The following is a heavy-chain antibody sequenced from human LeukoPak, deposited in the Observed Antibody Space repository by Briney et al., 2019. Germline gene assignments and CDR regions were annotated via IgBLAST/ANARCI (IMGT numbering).Heavy chain of an antibody. V-gene: IGHV3-30*02. J-gene: IGHJ4*02. CDR3: AKVGRGGPAD. CDR1: GFTFSTYG. D-gene: IGHD2-15*01. Sequence: GGSLRLSCAASGFTFSTYGMHWVRQAPGEGLEWVAFIQYDGSDKYYADSVKGRFTISRDNSKNTLFLQMNTLRAEDTAVYYCAKVGRGGPADWGQGTLVTVSS. CDR2: IQYDGSDK.